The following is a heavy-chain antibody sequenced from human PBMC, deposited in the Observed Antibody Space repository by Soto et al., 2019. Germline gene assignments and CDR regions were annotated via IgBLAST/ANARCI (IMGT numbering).Heavy chain of an antibody. CDR2: IWYDGSNK. V-gene: IGHV3-33*01. D-gene: IGHD5-18*01. J-gene: IGHJ6*03. CDR1: GFTFSSYG. CDR3: ATGGEGYSYGYYYYMDV. Sequence: GGSLRLSCAASGFTFSSYGMHWVRQAPGKGLEWVAVIWYDGSNKYYADSVKGRFTISRDNSKNTLYLQMNSLRAEDTAVYYCATGGEGYSYGYYYYMDVWGKGTTVTVSS.